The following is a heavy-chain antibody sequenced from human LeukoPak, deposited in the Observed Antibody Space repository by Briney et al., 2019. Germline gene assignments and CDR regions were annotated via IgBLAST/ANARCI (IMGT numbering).Heavy chain of an antibody. CDR1: GYTFTSYG. D-gene: IGHD3-22*01. V-gene: IGHV1-18*01. J-gene: IGHJ3*02. Sequence: GAPVKVSRKASGYTFTSYGISWVRQAPGQGLEWMGWISAYNGNTNYAQKLQGRVTMTTDTSTSTAYMELRSLRSDDTAVYYCARDLEETYYYDSSGDAFDIWGQGTMVTVCS. CDR2: ISAYNGNT. CDR3: ARDLEETYYYDSSGDAFDI.